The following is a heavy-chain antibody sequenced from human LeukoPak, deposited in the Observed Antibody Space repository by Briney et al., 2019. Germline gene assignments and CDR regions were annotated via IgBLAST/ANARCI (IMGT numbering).Heavy chain of an antibody. J-gene: IGHJ6*03. CDR2: IRCDGSNK. CDR3: ATGGSTSRFYYYYYMDV. V-gene: IGHV3-30*02. D-gene: IGHD2-2*01. Sequence: GWSLRLSCAASGFTFSSYGMHWVRQAPGKGLEWVAFIRCDGSNKYYADSVKGRFTISRDNSKNTLYLQMNSLRAEDTAVYYCATGGSTSRFYYYYYMDVWRKRTTVTVSS. CDR1: GFTFSSYG.